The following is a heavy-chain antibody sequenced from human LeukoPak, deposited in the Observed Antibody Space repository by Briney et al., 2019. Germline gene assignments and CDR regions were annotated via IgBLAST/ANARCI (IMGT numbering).Heavy chain of an antibody. CDR1: GFTFSSYG. CDR3: AKDRAAGTYYFDY. D-gene: IGHD6-13*01. CDR2: IWYDGSNK. J-gene: IGHJ4*02. Sequence: GGSLRLSCAASGFTFSSYGMHWVRQAPGKGLEWVAVIWYDGSNKYYADSVKGRFTISRDNSKNTLYLQTNSLRAEDTAVYYCAKDRAAGTYYFDYWGQGTLVTVSS. V-gene: IGHV3-33*06.